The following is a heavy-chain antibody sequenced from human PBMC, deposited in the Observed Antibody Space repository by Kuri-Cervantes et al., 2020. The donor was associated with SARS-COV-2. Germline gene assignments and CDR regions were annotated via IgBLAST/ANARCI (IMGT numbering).Heavy chain of an antibody. CDR3: ARLYSGSHFGAFDI. CDR2: IRYDGSNK. V-gene: IGHV3-30*02. CDR1: GFTFSSYA. J-gene: IGHJ3*02. Sequence: GGSLRLSCAASGFTFSSYAMHWVRQAPGKGLEWVAFIRYDGSNKYYADSVKGRFTISRDNSKNTLYLQMNSLRAEDTAVYYCARLYSGSHFGAFDIWGQGTIVTVSS. D-gene: IGHD1-26*01.